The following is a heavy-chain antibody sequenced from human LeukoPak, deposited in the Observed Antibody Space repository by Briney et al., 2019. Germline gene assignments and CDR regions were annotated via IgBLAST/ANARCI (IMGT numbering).Heavy chain of an antibody. Sequence: VASVKVSCKASGYTFTSYYMHWVRQAPGQGLEWMGIINPSGGSTSYAQKFQGRVTMTRDTSTSTVYMELSSLRSEDTAVYYCARDRIVVVPAAMVARNWFDPWGQGTLVTVSS. CDR1: GYTFTSYY. D-gene: IGHD2-2*01. J-gene: IGHJ5*02. CDR2: INPSGGST. V-gene: IGHV1-46*01. CDR3: ARDRIVVVPAAMVARNWFDP.